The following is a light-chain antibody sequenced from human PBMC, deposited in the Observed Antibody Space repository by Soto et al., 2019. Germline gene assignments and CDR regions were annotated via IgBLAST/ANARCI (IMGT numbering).Light chain of an antibody. CDR3: QQCNSYPLT. J-gene: IGKJ4*01. CDR1: QRISNW. CDR2: NAS. V-gene: IGKV1-5*03. Sequence: DIQMTQSPSTLSAPVGDRVTITCRASQRISNWLAWYQQNPGKAPKLLIYNASSLESGVPSRFSGYGSGTEFTLTISSLQPDDFATYYCQQCNSYPLTFGGGTKVEIK.